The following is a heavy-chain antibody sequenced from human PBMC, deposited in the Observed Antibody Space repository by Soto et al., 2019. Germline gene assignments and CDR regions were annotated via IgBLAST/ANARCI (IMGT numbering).Heavy chain of an antibody. CDR2: INHSGST. V-gene: IGHV4-34*01. CDR1: GGSFSGYY. J-gene: IGHJ4*02. Sequence: SETLSLTCAVYGGSFSGYYWSWIRQSPGKGLEWIGEINHSGSTNYNPTLKSRVAISVDTSKNQFSLTLSSVTAADTAVYYCARGITVTGPFSSFDYWGQGXLVTVYS. CDR3: ARGITVTGPFSSFDY. D-gene: IGHD4-4*01.